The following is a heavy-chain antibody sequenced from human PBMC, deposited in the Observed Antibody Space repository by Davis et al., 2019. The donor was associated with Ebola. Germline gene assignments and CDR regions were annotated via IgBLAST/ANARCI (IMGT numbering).Heavy chain of an antibody. J-gene: IGHJ6*02. Sequence: ASVKVSCKASGYTFTSYYMHWVRQAPGQGLEWMGIINPSGGSTSYAQKFQGRVTMTRDTSTSTVYMELSSLRSEDTAVYYCARGVGSYGTDYYYGMDVWGQGTTVTVSS. V-gene: IGHV1-46*01. CDR2: INPSGGST. CDR3: ARGVGSYGTDYYYGMDV. D-gene: IGHD2-15*01. CDR1: GYTFTSYY.